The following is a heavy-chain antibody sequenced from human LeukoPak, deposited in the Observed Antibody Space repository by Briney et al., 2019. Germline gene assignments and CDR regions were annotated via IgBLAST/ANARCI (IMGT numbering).Heavy chain of an antibody. J-gene: IGHJ5*01. CDR2: IFHTGVT. CDR3: ARDLFPINWFES. V-gene: IGHV4-59*02. CDR1: GGSVTKYY. Sequence: SETLSLTCTVSGGSVTKYYWHWIRQAPGKGLEWIGFIFHTGVTNYNPSLKSRVTISVDASKNQFSLKLTSVTAADTAVYFCARDLFPINWFESWGQGTLVTVSS. D-gene: IGHD2-2*02.